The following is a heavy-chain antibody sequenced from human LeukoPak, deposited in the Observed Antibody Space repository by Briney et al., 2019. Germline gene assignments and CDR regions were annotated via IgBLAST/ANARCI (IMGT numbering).Heavy chain of an antibody. CDR3: ARAGSYYMDV. J-gene: IGHJ6*03. CDR2: IYDSVTT. CDR1: GGSITTYY. V-gene: IGHV4-59*01. D-gene: IGHD3-10*01. Sequence: SETLSLTCTVSGGSITTYYWSWLRQPPGKGLEWIGYIYDSVTTKYNPSIKSRVTISVDTSKNQVSLKLNSVTAADTAVYYCARAGSYYMDVWGKGTTVTVSS.